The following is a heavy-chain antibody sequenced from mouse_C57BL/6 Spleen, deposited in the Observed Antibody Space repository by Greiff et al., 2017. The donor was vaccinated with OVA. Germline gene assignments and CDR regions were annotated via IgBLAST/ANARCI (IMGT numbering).Heavy chain of an antibody. CDR3: ARAYYYGSSRYAMDY. Sequence: EVKVVESGGGLVKPGGSLKLSCAASGFTFSSYAMSWVRQTPEKRLEWVATISDGGSYTYYPDNVKGRFTISRDNAKNNLYLQMSHLKSEDTAMYYCARAYYYGSSRYAMDYWGQGTSVTVSS. V-gene: IGHV5-4*03. D-gene: IGHD1-1*01. CDR1: GFTFSSYA. J-gene: IGHJ4*01. CDR2: ISDGGSYT.